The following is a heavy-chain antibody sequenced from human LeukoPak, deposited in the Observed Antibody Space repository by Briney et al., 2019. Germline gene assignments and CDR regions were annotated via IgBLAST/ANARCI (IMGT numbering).Heavy chain of an antibody. CDR1: GGSISSSSYY. D-gene: IGHD3-22*01. Sequence: PSETLSLTCTVSGGSISSSSYYWGWIRQPPGKGLEWIGSIYYSGSTYYNPSLKSRVTISVDTSKNQFSLKLRSVTAADTAVYYCARVGGITMIVVLITDAFDIWGQGTMVTVSS. CDR3: ARVGGITMIVVLITDAFDI. J-gene: IGHJ3*02. CDR2: IYYSGST. V-gene: IGHV4-39*07.